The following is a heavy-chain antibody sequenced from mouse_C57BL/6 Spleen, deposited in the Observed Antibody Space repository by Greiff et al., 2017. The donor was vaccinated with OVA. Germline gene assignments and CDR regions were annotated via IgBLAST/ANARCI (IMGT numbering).Heavy chain of an antibody. J-gene: IGHJ4*01. Sequence: QVHVKQPGTELVKPGASVKLSCKASGYTFTSYWMHWVKQRPGQGLEWIGNINPSNGGTNYNEKFKSKATLTVDKSSSTAYMQLSSLTSEDSAVYYCAVSNYYYAMDYWGQGTSVTVSS. V-gene: IGHV1-53*01. CDR1: GYTFTSYW. D-gene: IGHD2-5*01. CDR2: INPSNGGT. CDR3: AVSNYYYAMDY.